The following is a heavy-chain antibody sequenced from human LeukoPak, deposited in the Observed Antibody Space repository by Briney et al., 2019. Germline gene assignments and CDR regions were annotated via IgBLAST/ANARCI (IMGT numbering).Heavy chain of an antibody. J-gene: IGHJ4*02. V-gene: IGHV1-46*01. CDR1: GYTFTRYY. D-gene: IGHD4-23*01. CDR3: AREFGNTYYFDY. CDR2: IDCDGGNT. Sequence: ASVKVSCKAFGYTFTRYYIHWVRQAPGQGLEWMGAIDCDGGNTKYAQRFQGRVTMTRDRSTSTVYMELSSLRSEDTAVFYCAREFGNTYYFDYWGQGTLVTVSS.